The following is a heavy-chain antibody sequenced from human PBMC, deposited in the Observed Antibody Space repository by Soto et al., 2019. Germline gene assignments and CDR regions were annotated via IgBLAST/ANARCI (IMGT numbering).Heavy chain of an antibody. CDR3: EKGDPSGYYYYYYMDV. Sequence: EVQLLESGGGLVQPGGSLRLSCAASGFTFSSYAMSWVRQAPGKGLEWVSAISGSGGSTYYADSVKGRFTISRDNSKNTLYLQMNSLRAEDTAVYYCEKGDPSGYYYYYYMDVWGKGTTVTVSS. CDR1: GFTFSSYA. D-gene: IGHD1-26*01. J-gene: IGHJ6*03. V-gene: IGHV3-23*01. CDR2: ISGSGGST.